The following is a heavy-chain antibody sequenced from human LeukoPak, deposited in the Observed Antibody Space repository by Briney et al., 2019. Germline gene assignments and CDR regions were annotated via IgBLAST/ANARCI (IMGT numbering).Heavy chain of an antibody. J-gene: IGHJ4*02. CDR3: AKDVQMTRNDYYNYFDY. V-gene: IGHV3-9*01. D-gene: IGHD3-22*01. CDR2: ISSNSGGI. Sequence: SLKISCVTSGFIFDDYAMHWVRQGPGKGLEWVSGISSNSGGIAYADSVKGRFTISRDNAKNSLYLQMNSLRPEDTALYYCAKDVQMTRNDYYNYFDYWGQGTLVTVSS. CDR1: GFIFDDYA.